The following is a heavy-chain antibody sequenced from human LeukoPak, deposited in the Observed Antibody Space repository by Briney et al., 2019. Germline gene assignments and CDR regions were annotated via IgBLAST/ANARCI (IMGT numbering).Heavy chain of an antibody. CDR2: IKSKTDGGTT. CDR3: TTVTSYDSSSFDY. V-gene: IGHV3-15*01. J-gene: IGHJ4*02. Sequence: PGGSLRLSCAASGFTFSNAWMSWVRLAPGKGLEWVGRIKSKTDGGTTDYAAPVKGRFTISRDDSKNTLYLQMNSLKTEDTAVYYCTTVTSYDSSSFDYWGQGTLVTVSS. D-gene: IGHD3-22*01. CDR1: GFTFSNAW.